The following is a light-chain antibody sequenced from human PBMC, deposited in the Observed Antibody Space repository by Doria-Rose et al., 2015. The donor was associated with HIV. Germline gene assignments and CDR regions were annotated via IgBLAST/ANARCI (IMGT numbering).Light chain of an antibody. V-gene: IGKV3-20*01. Sequence: TQSPGTLSLSPGGRATLSCRASQSFSSTYSAWYQQKPGQAPSLLIYDGSTRATGIPDRFSASGSGTDFTLTINRLEPEDFALYYCHQYGTSWTFGQGTKVEI. CDR3: HQYGTSWT. CDR2: DGS. J-gene: IGKJ1*01. CDR1: QSFSSTY.